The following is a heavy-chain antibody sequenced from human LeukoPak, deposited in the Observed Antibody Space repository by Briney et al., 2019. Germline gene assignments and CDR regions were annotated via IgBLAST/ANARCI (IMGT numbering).Heavy chain of an antibody. J-gene: IGHJ4*02. Sequence: PSETLSLTCAVSGGSISSSNWWSWVRQPPGKGLEWIGEIYHSGSTNYNPSLKSRVTISVDKSKNQFSLKLSSVTAADTAVYYCARSQYDSSGYYILFWGQGTLVTVSS. CDR2: IYHSGST. D-gene: IGHD3-22*01. V-gene: IGHV4-4*02. CDR3: ARSQYDSSGYYILF. CDR1: GGSISSSNW.